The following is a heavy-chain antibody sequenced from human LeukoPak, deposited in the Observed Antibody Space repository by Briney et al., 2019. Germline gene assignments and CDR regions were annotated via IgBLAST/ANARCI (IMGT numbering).Heavy chain of an antibody. V-gene: IGHV3-53*01. CDR2: IYSRGGT. J-gene: IGHJ4*02. CDR1: GFTLSSYF. Sequence: GGSLRLSRAASGFTLSSYFMSWVRQAPGRGLECVSVIYSRGGTYYADPVQGRFTISRDASKNTLFLRMNSLRAEDTAVYYCARKTDSSGSGDYWGQGTLVTVSS. CDR3: ARKTDSSGSGDY. D-gene: IGHD3-22*01.